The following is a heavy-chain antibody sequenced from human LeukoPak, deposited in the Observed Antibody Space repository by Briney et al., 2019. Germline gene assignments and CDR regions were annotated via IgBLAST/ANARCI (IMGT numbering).Heavy chain of an antibody. CDR2: IYTSGSI. CDR1: GDSIITYY. V-gene: IGHV4-4*07. CDR3: ARFSSIAAAFDY. J-gene: IGHJ4*02. D-gene: IGHD6-13*01. Sequence: PSETLSLTCTVSGDSIITYYWSWIRQPAGKGLEWIGRIYTSGSINYNPYLKSRVTMSVDTSKNQFSLNLSSVTAADTAVYYCARFSSIAAAFDYWGLGTLVTVSS.